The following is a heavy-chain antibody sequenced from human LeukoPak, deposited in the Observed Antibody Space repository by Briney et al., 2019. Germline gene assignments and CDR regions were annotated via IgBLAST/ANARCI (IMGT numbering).Heavy chain of an antibody. V-gene: IGHV4-34*01. J-gene: IGHJ6*03. CDR1: GGSFSGYY. CDR3: ARPNRYYDFWSRLRGSYYYYMDV. D-gene: IGHD3-3*01. Sequence: SETLSLTCAVYGGSFSGYYWSWIRQPPGKGLEWIGEINHSGSTNYNPSLKSRVTISVDTSKNQFSLKLSSVTAADTAVYYGARPNRYYDFWSRLRGSYYYYMDVWGKGPTVPVSS. CDR2: INHSGST.